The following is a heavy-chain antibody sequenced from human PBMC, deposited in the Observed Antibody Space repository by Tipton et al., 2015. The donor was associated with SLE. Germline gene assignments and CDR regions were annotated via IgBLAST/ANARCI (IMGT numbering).Heavy chain of an antibody. Sequence: QLVQSGAEVKKPGSSVKVSCKASGGPFSSYTISWVRQAPGQGLEWMGRIISIVGVANYAQRFQGRVTITADTSTSTAYMEVRSLTSEDTAVYFCARTSAEPNSGFYYFDDWGQGTLVTVSS. V-gene: IGHV1-69*09. CDR2: IISIVGVA. J-gene: IGHJ4*02. CDR1: GGPFSSYT. CDR3: ARTSAEPNSGFYYFDD. D-gene: IGHD4-23*01.